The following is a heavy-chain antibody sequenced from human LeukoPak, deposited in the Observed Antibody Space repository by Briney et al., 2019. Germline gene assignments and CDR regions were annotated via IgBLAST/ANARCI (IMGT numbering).Heavy chain of an antibody. J-gene: IGHJ5*02. Sequence: SETLSLTCTVSGGSISSGSYYWSWIRQPAGKGLEWIGRIYTSGSTNYNPSLKSRVTISVDTSKNQFSLKLSSVTAADTAVYYCARDTSIAARPGWFDPWGQGTLVTVSS. CDR3: ARDTSIAARPGWFDP. D-gene: IGHD6-6*01. CDR2: IYTSGST. CDR1: GGSISSGSYY. V-gene: IGHV4-61*02.